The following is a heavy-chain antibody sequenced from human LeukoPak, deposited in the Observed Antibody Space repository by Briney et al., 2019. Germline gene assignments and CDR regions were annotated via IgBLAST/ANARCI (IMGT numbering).Heavy chain of an antibody. CDR3: ARGTVFRAFDL. D-gene: IGHD4-17*01. V-gene: IGHV3-53*04. J-gene: IGHJ3*01. CDR2: IYSGGYT. Sequence: GGSLRLSCAASGFNVSSNYMSCVRQAPGKGLEWVPVIYSGGYTYYADSVKGRFTIARHDSKNTVNLQMNSLRAEDTAVYFCARGTVFRAFDLWGQGTMVTVSS. CDR1: GFNVSSNY.